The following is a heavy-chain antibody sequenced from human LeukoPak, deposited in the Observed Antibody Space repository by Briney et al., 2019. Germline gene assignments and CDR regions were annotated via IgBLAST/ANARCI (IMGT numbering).Heavy chain of an antibody. CDR2: INSDGSST. D-gene: IGHD6-13*01. CDR1: GFTFSSYW. Sequence: GGSLRLSCAASGFTFSSYWMHWVRQAPGKGLVWVSRINSDGSSTSYADSVKGRFTISRDNSKNTLYLQMNSLRAEDTAVYYCARAGPSSSWHQFDYWGQGTLVTVSS. V-gene: IGHV3-74*01. J-gene: IGHJ4*02. CDR3: ARAGPSSSWHQFDY.